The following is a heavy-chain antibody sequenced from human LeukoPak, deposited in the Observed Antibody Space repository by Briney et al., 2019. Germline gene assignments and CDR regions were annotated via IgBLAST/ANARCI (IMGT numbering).Heavy chain of an antibody. CDR1: GFTFSSYG. J-gene: IGHJ4*02. CDR3: TRDPYYDFWSGYYVG. V-gene: IGHV3-49*04. CDR2: IRSKAYGGTT. Sequence: GGSLRLSCAASGFTFSSYGMSWVRQAPGKGLEWVGFIRSKAYGGTTEYAASVKGRFTISRDDSKSIAYLQMNSLKTEDTAVYYCTRDPYYDFWSGYYVGWGQGTLVTVSS. D-gene: IGHD3-3*01.